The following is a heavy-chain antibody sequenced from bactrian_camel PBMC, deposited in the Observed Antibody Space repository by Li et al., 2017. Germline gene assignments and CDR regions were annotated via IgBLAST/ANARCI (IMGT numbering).Heavy chain of an antibody. J-gene: IGHJ4*01. CDR2: RRSGDGTI. CDR3: AAYCSPDLY. Sequence: HVQLVESGGGSVQAGGSLRLSCSASTATYRSFTMGWFRQAPGKQRELVSSRRSGDGTIKYSDSVKGRFTTFEVNAEKTVYLQMNNLKTEDTAVYYCAAYCSPDLYYGQGTQVTVS. D-gene: IGHD1*01. CDR1: TATYRSFT. V-gene: IGHV3S68*01.